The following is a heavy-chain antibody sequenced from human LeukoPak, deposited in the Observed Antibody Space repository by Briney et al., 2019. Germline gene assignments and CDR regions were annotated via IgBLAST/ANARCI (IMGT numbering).Heavy chain of an antibody. CDR1: GGSISSYY. CDR2: IFYSGGT. Sequence: PSKTLSLTCTVSGGSISSYYWSWIRQPPGKGLEWIGYIFYSGGTNYNPSLQSRVTISVDMSKNQFSPKLSSVTAADTAVYYCARDRRYGGPSDYWGQGTLVTVSS. CDR3: ARDRRYGGPSDY. D-gene: IGHD4-23*01. J-gene: IGHJ4*02. V-gene: IGHV4-59*01.